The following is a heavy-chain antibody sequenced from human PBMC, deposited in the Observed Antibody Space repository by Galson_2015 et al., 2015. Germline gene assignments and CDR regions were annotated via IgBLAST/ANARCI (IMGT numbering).Heavy chain of an antibody. V-gene: IGHV4-30-4*01. J-gene: IGHJ3*02. CDR3: ARFLMTTVTSGGFDI. CDR1: GGSISSGDSY. D-gene: IGHD4-17*01. Sequence: TLSLTCTVSGGSISSGDSYWSWIRQPPGKGLEWIGYIYNSGSTYYNPSLKSRVTMSVDTSKNQFSLKLSSVTAADTAVYYCARFLMTTVTSGGFDIWGQGTMVTVSS. CDR2: IYNSGST.